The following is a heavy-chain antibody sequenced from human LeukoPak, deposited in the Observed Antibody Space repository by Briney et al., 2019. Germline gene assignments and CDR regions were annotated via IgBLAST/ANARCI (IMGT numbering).Heavy chain of an antibody. Sequence: PGGSLRLSCAASGFIFSSYWMSWVRQAPGKGLEWVANIKQDGSEKYYVDSVKGRFTISRDNAKNSLFLQMNSLRAEDTAVYYCARPVRFEGVDYWGQGTLVTVSS. CDR3: ARPVRFEGVDY. V-gene: IGHV3-7*01. J-gene: IGHJ4*02. CDR1: GFIFSSYW. D-gene: IGHD3-16*01. CDR2: IKQDGSEK.